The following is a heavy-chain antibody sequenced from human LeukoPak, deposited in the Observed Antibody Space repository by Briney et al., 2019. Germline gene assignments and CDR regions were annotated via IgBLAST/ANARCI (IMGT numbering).Heavy chain of an antibody. CDR1: GFTFSTYS. J-gene: IGHJ5*02. D-gene: IGHD6-13*01. CDR2: IYPGYSDA. CDR3: VRFALTSSLDH. Sequence: PGGSLRLSCAASGFTFSTYSMNWVRQVPGKGLEWMGLIYPGYSDAKYSPSFQGQVTLSVDASISTAYLQLSGLRASDTAIYYCVRFALTSSLDHWGQGTLVTVSS. V-gene: IGHV5-51*01.